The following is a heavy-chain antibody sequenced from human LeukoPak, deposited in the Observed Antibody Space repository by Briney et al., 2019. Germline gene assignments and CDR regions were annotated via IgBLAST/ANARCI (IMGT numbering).Heavy chain of an antibody. CDR1: GFTFSSYW. V-gene: IGHV3-74*01. CDR2: IHSDGSST. Sequence: PGGSLRLSCAASGFTFSSYWMHWVRQAPGKGLVWVSRIHSDGSSTSYADSVRGRFTISRDNAKNTLYLQMNSLRAEDTAVYYCARPAEYCSSTSCYSGDFDYWGQGTLVTVSS. D-gene: IGHD2-2*01. J-gene: IGHJ4*02. CDR3: ARPAEYCSSTSCYSGDFDY.